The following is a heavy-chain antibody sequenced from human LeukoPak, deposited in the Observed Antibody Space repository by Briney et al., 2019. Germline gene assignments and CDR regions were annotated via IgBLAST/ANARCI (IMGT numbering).Heavy chain of an antibody. Sequence: PGGSLRLSCAASGFTFSSYSMNWVRQAPGKGLEWVSYISSSSSTIYYADSVKGRFTISRDNAKNSLYLQMNSLRDEDTAVYYCARDGRRSSSWLYYYGMDVWGQGTTVTVSS. CDR3: ARDGRRSSSWLYYYGMDV. J-gene: IGHJ6*02. CDR1: GFTFSSYS. V-gene: IGHV3-48*02. CDR2: ISSSSSTI. D-gene: IGHD6-13*01.